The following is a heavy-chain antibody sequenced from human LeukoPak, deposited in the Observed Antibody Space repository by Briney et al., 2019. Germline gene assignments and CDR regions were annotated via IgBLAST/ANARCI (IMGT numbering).Heavy chain of an antibody. Sequence: ASVKVSCKASGYTFTDYYMHWVRQAPGQGLEWMGRINPNSGGTNYAQKFQARVTMTRDTSISTAYMELSRLRSDDTALYYCARAAYYYDGSGYYLGDWGQGTLVTVSS. V-gene: IGHV1-2*06. CDR2: INPNSGGT. D-gene: IGHD3-22*01. J-gene: IGHJ4*02. CDR1: GYTFTDYY. CDR3: ARAAYYYDGSGYYLGD.